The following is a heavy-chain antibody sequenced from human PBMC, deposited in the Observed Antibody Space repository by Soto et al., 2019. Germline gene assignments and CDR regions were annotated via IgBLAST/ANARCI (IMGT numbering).Heavy chain of an antibody. D-gene: IGHD1-1*01. Sequence: QVQLVQSGAEVKKPGASVKVSCKASGYTFTSYGIIWVRQAPGQGLEWMGWISAYNGNTNYAQKLQGRVTMTTDTSTSTAYMELRSLRSDDTAVYYCARDLRSIGGTTGTPPIDYWGQGTLVTVSS. CDR3: ARDLRSIGGTTGTPPIDY. CDR1: GYTFTSYG. CDR2: ISAYNGNT. V-gene: IGHV1-18*01. J-gene: IGHJ4*02.